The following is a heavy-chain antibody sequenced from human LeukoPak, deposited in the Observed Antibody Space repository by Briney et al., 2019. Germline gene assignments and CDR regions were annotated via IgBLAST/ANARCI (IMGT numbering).Heavy chain of an antibody. D-gene: IGHD6-13*01. Sequence: GGSLRLSCAASGFTFSSYAMSRVRQAPGKGLEWVSAISGSGGSTYYADSVKGRFTISRDNSKNTLFLQMNSLRAEDSAVYYCARDQQHLALDYWGQGTLVTVSS. J-gene: IGHJ4*02. V-gene: IGHV3-23*01. CDR2: ISGSGGST. CDR1: GFTFSSYA. CDR3: ARDQQHLALDY.